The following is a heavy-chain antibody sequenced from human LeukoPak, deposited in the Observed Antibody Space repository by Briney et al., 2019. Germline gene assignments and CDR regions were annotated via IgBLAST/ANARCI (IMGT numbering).Heavy chain of an antibody. J-gene: IGHJ4*02. D-gene: IGHD6-19*01. V-gene: IGHV4-38-2*02. CDR2: IHHSGST. Sequence: PSETLSLTCTVSGYSISSGYYWGWIRQPPGKGLEWIGRIHHSGSTYYNPSLKSRVTISIDTSKNQFSLKLTSVPAADTAVYYCARRPSDWYSPIDYWGPGTLVTVS. CDR1: GYSISSGYY. CDR3: ARRPSDWYSPIDY.